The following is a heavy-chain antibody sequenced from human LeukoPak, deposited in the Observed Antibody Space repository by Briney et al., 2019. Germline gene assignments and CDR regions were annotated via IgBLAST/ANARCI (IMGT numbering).Heavy chain of an antibody. CDR1: GFTFSSYG. CDR2: ISDSSSTI. Sequence: PGGSLRLPCAASGFTFSSYGMNWVHQAPGKGLEWVSYISDSSSTIYYADSVKGRLTISRDNAKNSLYLQMNSLRAEDTAVYYCARWGATGYGDYWGQGTLVTVSS. CDR3: ARWGATGYGDY. D-gene: IGHD3-9*01. V-gene: IGHV3-48*03. J-gene: IGHJ4*02.